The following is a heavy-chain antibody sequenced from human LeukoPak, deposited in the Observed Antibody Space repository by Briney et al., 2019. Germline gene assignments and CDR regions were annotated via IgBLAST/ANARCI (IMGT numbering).Heavy chain of an antibody. CDR1: GFTFSSYA. CDR3: ARGRGMTFDY. D-gene: IGHD2-21*02. J-gene: IGHJ4*02. V-gene: IGHV3-64*01. Sequence: GGSLRLSCAASGFTFSSYAMHWVRQAPGKGLEHVSAISSNGGSTYYANSVKGRFTISRDNSKNTLYLQMGSLRAEDMAVYYCARGRGMTFDYWGQGTLVTVSS. CDR2: ISSNGGST.